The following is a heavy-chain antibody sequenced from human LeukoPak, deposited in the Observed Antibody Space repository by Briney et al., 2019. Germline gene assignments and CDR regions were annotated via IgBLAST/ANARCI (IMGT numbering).Heavy chain of an antibody. D-gene: IGHD3-16*02. CDR2: VNSRGSA. J-gene: IGHJ4*02. CDR3: ARRQPSMRTSGGLVGHFEY. Sequence: SETLPLTCAVSGGHFSGYFWTWIRQAPGKGLEWIGEVNSRGSATYSPSLRSRVSILPDTSKNQFSLTLTSVTAADTAVYYCARRQPSMRTSGGLVGHFEYWGQGILVIVSS. V-gene: IGHV4-34*01. CDR1: GGHFSGYF.